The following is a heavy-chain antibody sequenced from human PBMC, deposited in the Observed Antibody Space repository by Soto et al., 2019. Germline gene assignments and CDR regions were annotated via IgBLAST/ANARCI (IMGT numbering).Heavy chain of an antibody. J-gene: IGHJ4*02. D-gene: IGHD2-21*02. CDR2: ISHSGST. Sequence: QVQLQESGPGLVKPSGTLSLTCAVSGGSISSGDWCWSWVRQSPGRGLEWIGEISHSGSTSCNPSLKSRVTMSADKSENQFSLRLTSVTAADTAVYYWARRGCDSIFGSLDNWGQGALVTVSS. CDR3: ARRGCDSIFGSLDN. V-gene: IGHV4-4*02. CDR1: GGSISSGDW.